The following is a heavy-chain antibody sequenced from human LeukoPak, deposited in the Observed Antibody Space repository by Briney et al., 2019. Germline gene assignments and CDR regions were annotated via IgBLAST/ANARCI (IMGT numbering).Heavy chain of an antibody. Sequence: ASVKVSCKASGYTFTSYAMNWVRQAPGQGLEWRGWINTNTGNPTYAQGFTGRFVFSLDTSVSTAYLQISSLKAEDTAVYYCAREGVTIFGVVILEPPDYWGQGTLVTVSS. J-gene: IGHJ4*02. CDR3: AREGVTIFGVVILEPPDY. D-gene: IGHD3-3*01. CDR1: GYTFTSYA. V-gene: IGHV7-4-1*02. CDR2: INTNTGNP.